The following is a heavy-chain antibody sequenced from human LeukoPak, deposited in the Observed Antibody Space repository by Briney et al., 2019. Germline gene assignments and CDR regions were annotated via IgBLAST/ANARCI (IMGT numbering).Heavy chain of an antibody. V-gene: IGHV1-46*01. CDR2: INPSGGST. J-gene: IGHJ5*02. CDR1: GYTFASYY. D-gene: IGHD6-13*01. CDR3: ARVAAAANWFDP. Sequence: ASVKVSCKASGYTFASYYMHWVRQAPGQGLEWMGIINPSGGSTSYAQKFQGRVTMTRDTSTSTVYMELSSLRSEDTAVYYCARVAAAANWFDPWGQGTLVTVSS.